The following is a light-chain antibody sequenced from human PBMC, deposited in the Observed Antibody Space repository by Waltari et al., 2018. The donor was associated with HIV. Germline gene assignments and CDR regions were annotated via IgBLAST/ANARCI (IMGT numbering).Light chain of an antibody. CDR2: RNN. Sequence: QSVLTQPPSASGTPGQRVTISCSGSSSNLGSNYVYWYQQLPGTAPKLLIYRNNQRPSGVPDRFSGSKSGTSASLAISGLRSEDEADHYCAAWDNSLSAPVFGGGTKLTVL. V-gene: IGLV1-47*01. CDR1: SSNLGSNY. J-gene: IGLJ3*02. CDR3: AAWDNSLSAPV.